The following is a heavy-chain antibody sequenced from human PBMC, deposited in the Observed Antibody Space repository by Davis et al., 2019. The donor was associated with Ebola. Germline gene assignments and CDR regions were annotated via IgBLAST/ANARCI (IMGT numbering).Heavy chain of an antibody. J-gene: IGHJ4*02. D-gene: IGHD5-12*01. V-gene: IGHV4-34*01. CDR3: ARDLFVATNDY. CDR2: INHSGST. CDR1: GGSFTSYY. Sequence: PGGSLRLSCGVYGGSFTSYYWSWIRQAPGKGLEWIGEINHSGSTNYNPSLRTRVSISVDTSKNQFSLNLTSVTAADTAVYYCARDLFVATNDYWGQGTLVTVSS.